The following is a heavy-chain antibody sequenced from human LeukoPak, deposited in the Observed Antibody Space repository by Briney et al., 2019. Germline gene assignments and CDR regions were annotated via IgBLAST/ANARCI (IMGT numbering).Heavy chain of an antibody. Sequence: PGGSLRLSCAASGFTFSDFYMSWIRQAPRKGLGWVSYIGSSGITIYSADSVKGRFTISRDNAKNSLYLQMNSLRAEDTAVYYCARCDSSGYYFYYYYYMDVWGKGTTVTVSS. D-gene: IGHD3-22*01. V-gene: IGHV3-11*04. CDR3: ARCDSSGYYFYYYYYMDV. J-gene: IGHJ6*03. CDR1: GFTFSDFY. CDR2: IGSSGITI.